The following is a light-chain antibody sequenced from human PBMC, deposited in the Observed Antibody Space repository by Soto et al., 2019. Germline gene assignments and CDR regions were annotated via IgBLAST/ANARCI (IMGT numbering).Light chain of an antibody. CDR2: AAS. CDR1: QNIGKY. V-gene: IGKV1-39*01. J-gene: IGKJ2*01. Sequence: DIQMTQSPSSQSAVVGDRVTITCRASQNIGKYLNWYQQKPGKAPNLLIYAASSLQSGVPPRFSGSGSVTDFTLTISSLQPKDFATYYCEQSYATPYTFGQGTKLEIK. CDR3: EQSYATPYT.